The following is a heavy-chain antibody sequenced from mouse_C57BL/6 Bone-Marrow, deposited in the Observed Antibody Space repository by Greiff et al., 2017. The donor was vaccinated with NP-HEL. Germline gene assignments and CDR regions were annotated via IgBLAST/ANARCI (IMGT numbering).Heavy chain of an antibody. D-gene: IGHD1-1*01. CDR2: IDPSDSET. J-gene: IGHJ4*01. CDR3: ASYYYGSRGTGYAMDY. V-gene: IGHV1-52*01. Sequence: VQLQQPGAELVRPGSLVKLSCKASGYTFTSYWMHWVKQRPIQGLEWIGNIDPSDSETHYNQKFKDKATLTVDKSSSTAYMQLSSLTSEDSAVYYCASYYYGSRGTGYAMDYWGQGTSVTVSS. CDR1: GYTFTSYW.